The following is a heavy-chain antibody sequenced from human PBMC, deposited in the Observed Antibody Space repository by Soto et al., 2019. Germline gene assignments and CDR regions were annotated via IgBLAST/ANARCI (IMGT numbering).Heavy chain of an antibody. J-gene: IGHJ4*02. V-gene: IGHV4-59*08. D-gene: IGHD3-16*02. CDR3: ARQSSSREYYFDF. CDR2: IYYSGST. Sequence: QVQLQESGPGLVKPSETLSLTCTVSGGSISNYFWSWIRQPPGKGLEWIGDIYYSGSTNYNPSLKSRVPISLDTSKKQFPLKLSSVTASDTAVYYCARQSSSREYYFDFWGQGTLVTVSS. CDR1: GGSISNYF.